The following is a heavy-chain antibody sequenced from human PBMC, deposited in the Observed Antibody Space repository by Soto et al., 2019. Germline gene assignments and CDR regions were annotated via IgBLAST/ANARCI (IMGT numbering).Heavy chain of an antibody. J-gene: IGHJ4*02. CDR3: AILQWAAGRYYDSKGFDY. CDR2: INPSGGST. CDR1: GYTFTSYY. D-gene: IGHD3-22*01. Sequence: ASVKVSCKASGYTFTSYYMHCVRQAPGQGLEWMGIINPSGGSTSYAQKFQGRVTMTRDTSTSTVYMELSSLRSEDTAVYYCAILQWAAGRYYDSKGFDYWGQGTLVTVSS. V-gene: IGHV1-46*01.